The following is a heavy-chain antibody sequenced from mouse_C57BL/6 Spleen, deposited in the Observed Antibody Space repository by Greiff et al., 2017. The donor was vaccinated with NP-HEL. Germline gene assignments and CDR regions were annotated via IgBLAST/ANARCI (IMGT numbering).Heavy chain of an antibody. CDR2: ISNLAYSI. J-gene: IGHJ2*01. V-gene: IGHV5-15*01. CDR3: ARQNYSFDY. D-gene: IGHD2-1*01. Sequence: EVKLVESGGGLVQPGGSLKLSCAASGFTFSDYGMAWVRQAPRKGPEWVAFISNLAYSIYYADTVTGRFTISRENAKNTLYLEMSSLRSEDTAMYYCARQNYSFDYWGQGTTLTVSS. CDR1: GFTFSDYG.